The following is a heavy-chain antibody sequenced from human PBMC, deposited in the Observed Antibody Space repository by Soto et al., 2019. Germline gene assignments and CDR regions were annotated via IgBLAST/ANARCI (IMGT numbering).Heavy chain of an antibody. CDR3: ARGHCSGGSCYSPPGDY. CDR2: IYYSGST. D-gene: IGHD2-15*01. CDR1: GGSISSYY. Sequence: QVQLQESGPGLVKPSETLSLTCTVSGGSISSYYWSWIQQPPGKGLECIGYIYYSGSTNYNPSLKSRVTISVDTSKNQFSLKLSSVTAADTAVYYCARGHCSGGSCYSPPGDYWGQGTLVTVSS. V-gene: IGHV4-59*12. J-gene: IGHJ4*02.